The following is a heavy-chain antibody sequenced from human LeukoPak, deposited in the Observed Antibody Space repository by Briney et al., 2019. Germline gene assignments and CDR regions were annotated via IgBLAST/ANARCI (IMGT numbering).Heavy chain of an antibody. D-gene: IGHD1-26*01. J-gene: IGHJ4*02. CDR3: ARDKRDRSYEGDY. V-gene: IGHV4-61*02. Sequence: PSQTLSLTCTVSGGSISSGSYYWSWVRQPAGKGLEWIGRIYTSGSTYYNPSLKSRVTISVDTSKNQFSLKLNSVTAADTAVYYCARDKRDRSYEGDYWGQGTLVTVSS. CDR2: IYTSGST. CDR1: GGSISSGSYY.